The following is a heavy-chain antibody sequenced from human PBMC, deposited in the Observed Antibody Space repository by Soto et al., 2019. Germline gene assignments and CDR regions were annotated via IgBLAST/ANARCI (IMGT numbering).Heavy chain of an antibody. CDR3: AKGAGWGDDFWNAYYRFYYYMEV. CDR1: GFNFSNFG. V-gene: IGHV3-30*18. CDR2: ISSDGSNK. J-gene: IGHJ6*03. D-gene: IGHD3-3*01. Sequence: QVQLVESGGGVVQPGRSLRLSCEASGFNFSNFGMHWVRQAPGKGLEWVAVISSDGSNKYYADSVKGRFTISRDTSKSTLYMEMNSLRTEDTAVYYCAKGAGWGDDFWNAYYRFYYYMEVWGKGTTVTVSS.